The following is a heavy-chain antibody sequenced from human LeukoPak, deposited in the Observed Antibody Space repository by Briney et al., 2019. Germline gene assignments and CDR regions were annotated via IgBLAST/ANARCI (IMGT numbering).Heavy chain of an antibody. J-gene: IGHJ4*02. CDR1: GYTFTSYG. V-gene: IGHV1-18*01. D-gene: IGHD5-24*01. CDR2: ISAHNGNT. CDR3: TRGDNYIVMSDPFDY. Sequence: ASVKVSCKASGYTFTSYGIHWVRQAPGQGLEWMGWISAHNGNTNLAQRFQGRVTPTTDTSTNTAYMEVKNLKSDDTAVYFCTRGDNYIVMSDPFDYWGQGTLVTVSS.